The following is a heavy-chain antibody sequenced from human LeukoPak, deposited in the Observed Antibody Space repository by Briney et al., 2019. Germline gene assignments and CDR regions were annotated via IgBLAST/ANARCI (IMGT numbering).Heavy chain of an antibody. CDR1: GFTFDDYA. Sequence: GGSLRLSCAASGFTFDDYAMHWVRQAPGKGLEWVSLISGDGGSTYYADSVKGRFTISRDNSKNSLYLQMNSLRTEDTALYYCAKESYCSSTSCYGGYYYYGMDVWGQGTTVTVSS. D-gene: IGHD2-2*01. V-gene: IGHV3-43*02. J-gene: IGHJ6*02. CDR3: AKESYCSSTSCYGGYYYYGMDV. CDR2: ISGDGGST.